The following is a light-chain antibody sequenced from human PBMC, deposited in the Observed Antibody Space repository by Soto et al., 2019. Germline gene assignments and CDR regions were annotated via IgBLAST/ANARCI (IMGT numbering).Light chain of an antibody. V-gene: IGKV1-27*01. CDR2: AAS. Sequence: DIQMTQSPSSLSASIGDRVTITCRASQGISNDLAWYQQKPGKVPKLLIYAASTLQSGVPTRFSGSGSRTDFTLTISSLQPEDVAIYYCQKYDRAPETFGPGTKVDLK. J-gene: IGKJ3*01. CDR3: QKYDRAPET. CDR1: QGISND.